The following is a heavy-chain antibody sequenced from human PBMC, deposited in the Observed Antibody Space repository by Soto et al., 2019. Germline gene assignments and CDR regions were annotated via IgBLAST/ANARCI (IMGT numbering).Heavy chain of an antibody. D-gene: IGHD3-22*01. V-gene: IGHV3-23*01. CDR3: AKDLGDYYDSSGYPTFDY. Sequence: GGSLRLSCAASGFTFSSYAMSWVRQAPGKGLEWVSAISGSGGSTYYADSVKGRFTISRDNSKNTLYLQMNSLRAEDTAVYYCAKDLGDYYDSSGYPTFDYWGQGTLVTVSS. J-gene: IGHJ4*02. CDR1: GFTFSSYA. CDR2: ISGSGGST.